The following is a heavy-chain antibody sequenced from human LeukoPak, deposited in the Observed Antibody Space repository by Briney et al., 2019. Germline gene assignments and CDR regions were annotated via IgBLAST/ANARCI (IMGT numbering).Heavy chain of an antibody. V-gene: IGHV3-11*04. CDR3: AKPYYDFWSGCQYYMDV. CDR1: GGSFSGYF. J-gene: IGHJ6*03. Sequence: LSLTCAVYGGSFSGYFWSWIRQPPGKGLEWVSYISSSGSTIYYADSVKGRFTISRDNAKNSLYLQMNSLRAEDTAVYYCAKPYYDFWSGCQYYMDVWGKGTTVTVSS. CDR2: ISSSGSTI. D-gene: IGHD3-3*01.